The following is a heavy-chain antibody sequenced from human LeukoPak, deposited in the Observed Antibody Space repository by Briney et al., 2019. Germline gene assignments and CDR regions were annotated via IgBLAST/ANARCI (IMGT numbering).Heavy chain of an antibody. CDR3: TTHVWAPRGAFDI. D-gene: IGHD2-8*01. J-gene: IGHJ3*02. V-gene: IGHV3-15*01. Sequence: GGSLRLSCAASGFTFSNAWMSWVRQAPGKGLEWVGRIKSKTDGGTTDYAAPVKGRFTISRDDSKNTLYLQMNSLKTEDTAVYYCTTHVWAPRGAFDIWGQGTMVTVSS. CDR1: GFTFSNAW. CDR2: IKSKTDGGTT.